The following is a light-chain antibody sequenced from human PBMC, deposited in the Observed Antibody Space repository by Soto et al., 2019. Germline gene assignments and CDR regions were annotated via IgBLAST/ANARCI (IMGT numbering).Light chain of an antibody. CDR3: QQYCSTPQT. J-gene: IGKJ2*01. CDR2: GAS. CDR1: QSVSSSY. V-gene: IGKV3-20*01. Sequence: EIVLTQSPGTLSLSPGERATLSCRASQSVSSSYLAWYQHKPGQAPRLLIYGASSRATGIPDRFSGSGSGTDFTLSISRLEPEDSAVYYCQQYCSTPQTFGQGTKLEIK.